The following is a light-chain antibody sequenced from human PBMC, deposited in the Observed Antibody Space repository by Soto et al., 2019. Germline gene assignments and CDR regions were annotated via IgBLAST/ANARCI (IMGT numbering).Light chain of an antibody. Sequence: QSALTQPASVSGSPGQSITISCTGTTSDVGGYNFVSWYQHHPGKAPKLMIYNAFDRPSGVSNRFSGSKSGNTASLTISGLQAEDEAYYYCSSYTRGRVVFGGGTRSPS. CDR2: NAF. CDR3: SSYTRGRVV. J-gene: IGLJ2*01. CDR1: TSDVGGYNF. V-gene: IGLV2-14*03.